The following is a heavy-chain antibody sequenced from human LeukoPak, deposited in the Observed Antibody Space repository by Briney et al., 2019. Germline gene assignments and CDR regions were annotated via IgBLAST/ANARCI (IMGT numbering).Heavy chain of an antibody. CDR1: GYTFSSYA. CDR2: ISSDGSTK. J-gene: IGHJ4*02. Sequence: SCKASGYTFSSYAMHWVRQAPGKGLEWVAVISSDGSTKYYADSVKGRFTISRDNSKNTLYLQMDSLSAEDTAVYYCARDDPPYYDFWSGYYTRGYFDYWGQGTLVTVSS. CDR3: ARDDPPYYDFWSGYYTRGYFDY. D-gene: IGHD3-3*01. V-gene: IGHV3-30-3*01.